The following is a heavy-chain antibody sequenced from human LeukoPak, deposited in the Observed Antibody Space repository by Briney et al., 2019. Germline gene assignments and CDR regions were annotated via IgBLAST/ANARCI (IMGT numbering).Heavy chain of an antibody. J-gene: IGHJ4*02. Sequence: SETLSLTCTVSGGSISSSSYYWGWIRQPPGKGLEWIGSIYYSGSTYYNPSLKSRVTISVDTSKNQFSLKLSSVTAADTAVYYCARWVLGWSYEGYYFDYWGQGTLVTVSS. CDR1: GGSISSSSYY. CDR2: IYYSGST. CDR3: ARWVLGWSYEGYYFDY. D-gene: IGHD1-26*01. V-gene: IGHV4-39*01.